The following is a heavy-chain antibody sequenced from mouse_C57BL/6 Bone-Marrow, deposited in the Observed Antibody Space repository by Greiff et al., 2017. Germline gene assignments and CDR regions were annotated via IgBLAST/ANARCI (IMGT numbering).Heavy chain of an antibody. J-gene: IGHJ4*01. Sequence: EVQLQQSGAELVKPGASVKLSCTASGFNIKDYYMHWVKQRTEQGLEWIGRIDPEDGETKDAPKFQGKATITADTSSNTAYLQLSSLTSEDTAVYYCARDITTVHYYAMDYWGQGTSVTVSS. D-gene: IGHD1-1*01. CDR2: IDPEDGET. V-gene: IGHV14-2*01. CDR1: GFNIKDYY. CDR3: ARDITTVHYYAMDY.